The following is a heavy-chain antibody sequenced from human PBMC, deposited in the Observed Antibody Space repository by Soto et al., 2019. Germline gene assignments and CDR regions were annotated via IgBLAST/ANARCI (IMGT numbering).Heavy chain of an antibody. CDR1: GGSISSGGYY. J-gene: IGHJ4*02. Sequence: QVQLQESGPGLVKPSQTLSLTCTVSGGSISSGGYYWSWIRQHPGKGLEWIGYIYYSGSTYYNPSLKGRVTISVDTSKNQFSLKLSSVTAADTAVYYCARAEVRFGELFSFFDYWGQGTLVTVSS. CDR2: IYYSGST. V-gene: IGHV4-31*03. CDR3: ARAEVRFGELFSFFDY. D-gene: IGHD3-10*01.